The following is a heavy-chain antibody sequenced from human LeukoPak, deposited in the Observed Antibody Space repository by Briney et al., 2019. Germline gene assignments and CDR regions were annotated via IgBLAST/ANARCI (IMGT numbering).Heavy chain of an antibody. D-gene: IGHD4-17*01. CDR3: ARGGYGDYGPLDY. J-gene: IGHJ4*02. CDR2: ISYDGSNK. CDR1: GFTFSSYG. V-gene: IGHV3-30*03. Sequence: GGSLRLSCAASGFTFSSYGMHWVRQAPGKGLEWVAVISYDGSNKYYADSVKGRSTISRDNSKNTLYLQMNSLRAEDTAVYYCARGGYGDYGPLDYWGQGTLVTVSS.